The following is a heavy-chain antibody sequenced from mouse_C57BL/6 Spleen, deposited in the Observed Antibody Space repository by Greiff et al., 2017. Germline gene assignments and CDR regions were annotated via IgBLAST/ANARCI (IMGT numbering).Heavy chain of an antibody. CDR1: GYAFSSSW. CDR3: ARGGDYYGSSPWYFDV. CDR2: IYPGDGDT. D-gene: IGHD1-1*01. V-gene: IGHV1-82*01. J-gene: IGHJ1*03. Sequence: QVQLQQSGPELVKPGASVKISCKASGYAFSSSWMNWVKQRPGKGLEWIGRIYPGDGDTNYNGKFKGKATLTADKSSSTAYMQLSSLTSEDSAVYFCARGGDYYGSSPWYFDVWGTGTTVTVSS.